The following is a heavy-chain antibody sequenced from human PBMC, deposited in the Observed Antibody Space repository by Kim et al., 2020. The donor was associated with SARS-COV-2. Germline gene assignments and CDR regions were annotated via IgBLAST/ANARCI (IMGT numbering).Heavy chain of an antibody. CDR1: GGSISSYY. CDR2: IYYSGST. J-gene: IGHJ6*02. CDR3: ARDRAGYDFWSGYYSSGDYYYGMDV. V-gene: IGHV4-59*01. Sequence: SETLSLTCTVSGGSISSYYWSWIRQPPGKGLEWIGYIYYSGSTNYNPSLKSRVTISVDTSKNQFSLKLSSVTAADTAVYYCARDRAGYDFWSGYYSSGDYYYGMDVWGQGTTVTVSS. D-gene: IGHD3-3*01.